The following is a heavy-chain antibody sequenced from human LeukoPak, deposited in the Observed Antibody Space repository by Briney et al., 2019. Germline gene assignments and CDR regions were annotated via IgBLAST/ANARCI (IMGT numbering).Heavy chain of an antibody. J-gene: IGHJ5*02. CDR3: ARRRIGDSTITIYNWFDP. Sequence: SETLSLTCTVSGGSISSYYWNWIRQPPGGGLEWIGFIHDSGSTNYNPSLKSRVTISVDTSKNQFSLKLRSVTVADTAVYYCARRRIGDSTITIYNWFDPWGQGTLVTVSS. V-gene: IGHV4-59*08. CDR2: IHDSGST. CDR1: GGSISSYY. D-gene: IGHD4-11*01.